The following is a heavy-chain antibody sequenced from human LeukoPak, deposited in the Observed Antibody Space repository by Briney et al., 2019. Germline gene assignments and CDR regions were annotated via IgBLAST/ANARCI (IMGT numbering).Heavy chain of an antibody. V-gene: IGHV4-39*01. Sequence: SETLPLTCTVSGGSISNRRYYWGGIRQPPGKGLEGSGNIYYRGNTYYNPALKSRVTISVDTSITQFSQRLSSVSAADTAVYYCARLSYHTGWYGDNFDNWGQGTLVTVSS. CDR3: ARLSYHTGWYGDNFDN. D-gene: IGHD6-19*01. CDR2: IYYRGNT. CDR1: GGSISNRRYY. J-gene: IGHJ4*02.